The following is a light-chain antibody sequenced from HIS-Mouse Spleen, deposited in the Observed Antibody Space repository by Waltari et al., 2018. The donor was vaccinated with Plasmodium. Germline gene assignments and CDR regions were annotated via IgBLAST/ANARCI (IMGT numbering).Light chain of an antibody. CDR2: DFS. V-gene: IGLV2-14*03. CDR1: SSDVGRYNY. Sequence: QSALTQPASVSGSPGQSITISCPGTSSDVGRYNYVSWYQQHPGKSPQLLIYDFSNRPSGVSKVSSVSKSGNTASLTSSGLRAEDEADYYCSSYTSSSTLNYVFGTGTKVTVL. CDR3: SSYTSSSTLNYV. J-gene: IGLJ1*01.